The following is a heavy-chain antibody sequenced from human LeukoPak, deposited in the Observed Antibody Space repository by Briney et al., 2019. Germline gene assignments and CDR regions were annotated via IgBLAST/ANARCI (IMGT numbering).Heavy chain of an antibody. J-gene: IGHJ6*03. CDR3: ARYIAAAGNPPYYYYYYYVDV. CDR2: ISAYNGNT. CDR1: GYTFTSYG. D-gene: IGHD6-13*01. Sequence: ASVKVSCKASGYTFTSYGISWVRQAPGQGLGWMGWISAYNGNTNYAQKLQGRVTMTTDTSTSTAYMELRSLRSDDTAVYYCARYIAAAGNPPYYYYYYYVDVWGKGTTVTVSS. V-gene: IGHV1-18*01.